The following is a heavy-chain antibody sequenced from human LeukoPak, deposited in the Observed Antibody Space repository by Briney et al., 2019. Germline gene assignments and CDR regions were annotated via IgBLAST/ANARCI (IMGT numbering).Heavy chain of an antibody. CDR3: AREQELNIRAYDI. Sequence: GGSLRLSCASSGFTFSGDNMNWVRPAPGQGLDWVSFVSNSGNYIQTADPAKGRFTLSRDNAKNRLYLQMDSLRAEDTAMYYCAREQELNIRAYDIWGGGTMVTVYS. J-gene: IGHJ3*02. CDR2: VSNSGNYI. V-gene: IGHV3-21*01. CDR1: GFTFSGDN. D-gene: IGHD3-10*01.